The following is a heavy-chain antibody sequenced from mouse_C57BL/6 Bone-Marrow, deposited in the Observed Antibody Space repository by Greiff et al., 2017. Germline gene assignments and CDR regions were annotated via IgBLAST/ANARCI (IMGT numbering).Heavy chain of an antibody. Sequence: EVQLQQSGPELVKPGASVKISCKASGYTFTDYYMNWVKQSHGKSLEWIGDINPNNGGTSYNQKFKGKATLTVDKSSSTAYMELRSLTSEDSAVYYCARKGYDRGVLDDWGQGTTLTVSS. CDR1: GYTFTDYY. J-gene: IGHJ2*01. CDR2: INPNNGGT. D-gene: IGHD2-2*01. CDR3: ARKGYDRGVLDD. V-gene: IGHV1-26*01.